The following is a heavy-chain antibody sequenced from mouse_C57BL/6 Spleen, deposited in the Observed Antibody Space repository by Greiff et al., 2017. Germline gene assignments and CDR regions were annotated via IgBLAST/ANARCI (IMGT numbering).Heavy chain of an antibody. CDR2: IDPETGGT. D-gene: IGHD1-1*01. CDR1: GYTFTDYE. V-gene: IGHV1-15*01. CDR3: TEIFTTVVDYAMDY. Sequence: QVHVKQSGAELVRPGASVTLSCKASGYTFTDYEMHWVKQTPVHGLEWIGAIDPETGGTAYNQKFKGKAILTADKSSSTAYMELRSLTSEDSAVYYCTEIFTTVVDYAMDYWGQGTSVTVSS. J-gene: IGHJ4*01.